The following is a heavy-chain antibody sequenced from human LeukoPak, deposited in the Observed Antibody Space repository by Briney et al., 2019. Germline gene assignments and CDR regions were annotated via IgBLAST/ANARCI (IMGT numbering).Heavy chain of an antibody. J-gene: IGHJ3*02. CDR3: ARGRSITILRGVAISDGFDI. Sequence: PGGSLRLSCAASGFTFSTHGMNWFRQAPGKGLEWVSFIDTTTSYKYYADSVKGRFTISRDNAKNSLYLQMNSLRADDTAFYYCARGRSITILRGVAISDGFDIWGQGTMVTVSS. CDR2: IDTTTSYK. CDR1: GFTFSTHG. D-gene: IGHD3-10*01. V-gene: IGHV3-21*01.